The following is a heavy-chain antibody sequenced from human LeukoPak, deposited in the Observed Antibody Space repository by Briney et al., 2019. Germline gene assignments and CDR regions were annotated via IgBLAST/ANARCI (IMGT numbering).Heavy chain of an antibody. Sequence: GESLKISCKGSGYSFTSYWIGRVRQMPGKGLEWVGIIYPGDSDTRYSPSFQGQVTISADKSISTAYLQWSSLKASDTAMYYCALTMVLPGNWFDPWGQGTLVTVSS. J-gene: IGHJ5*02. CDR2: IYPGDSDT. CDR3: ALTMVLPGNWFDP. D-gene: IGHD4/OR15-4a*01. V-gene: IGHV5-51*01. CDR1: GYSFTSYW.